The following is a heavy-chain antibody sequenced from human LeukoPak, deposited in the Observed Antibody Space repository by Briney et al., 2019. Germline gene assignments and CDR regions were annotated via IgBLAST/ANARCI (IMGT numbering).Heavy chain of an antibody. Sequence: GGSLRLSCAASEFSVGSNYMTWVRQAPGKGLEWVSLIYSGGSTYYADSVKGRFTISRDNSKNTLYLQMNSLRAEDTAVYYCARLWFGGYYYYYMDVWGKGTTVTVSS. CDR1: EFSVGSNY. D-gene: IGHD3-10*01. CDR2: IYSGGST. J-gene: IGHJ6*03. CDR3: ARLWFGGYYYYYMDV. V-gene: IGHV3-66*04.